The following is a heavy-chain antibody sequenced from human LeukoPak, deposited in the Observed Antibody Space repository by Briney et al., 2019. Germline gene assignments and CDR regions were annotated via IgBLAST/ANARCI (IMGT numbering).Heavy chain of an antibody. CDR3: ARDMLAVPSNWFDP. Sequence: ASVTVSCKASGYTFTNYYIHWVRQAPGQGREWMGVINPSGGGTSYAQKFQGRVTMTRDTSTSTVYMDLRSLRSEDTAVYFCARDMLAVPSNWFDPWGQGTLVTVSP. V-gene: IGHV1-46*01. D-gene: IGHD2-8*01. CDR2: INPSGGGT. CDR1: GYTFTNYY. J-gene: IGHJ5*02.